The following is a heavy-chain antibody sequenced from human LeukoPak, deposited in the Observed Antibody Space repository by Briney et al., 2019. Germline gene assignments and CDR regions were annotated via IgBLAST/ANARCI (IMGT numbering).Heavy chain of an antibody. V-gene: IGHV4-4*07. CDR1: GGSISSYY. J-gene: IGHJ6*02. Sequence: NTSETLSLTCTVSGGSISSYYWSWIRQPAGKGLEWIGRIYTSGSTNYNPSLKSRVTMSVDTSKNQFSLKLSSVTAADTAVYYCAREVVVVPAAHSTHPNQYYYYGMDVWGQGTTVTVSS. CDR3: AREVVVVPAAHSTHPNQYYYYGMDV. CDR2: IYTSGST. D-gene: IGHD2-2*01.